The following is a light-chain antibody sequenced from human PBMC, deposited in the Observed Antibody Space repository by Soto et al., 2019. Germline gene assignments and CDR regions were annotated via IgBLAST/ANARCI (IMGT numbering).Light chain of an antibody. CDR1: LNVNSY. Sequence: VLTQSPATLSLSPGERATLSCRASLNVNSYLAWYQQKPGQAPRLLIYDTSNRAAGIPARFSGSGSGTDFTLTISSLEPEDFAIYYCQQRQYWPPITFGQGTRLEIK. J-gene: IGKJ5*01. CDR2: DTS. V-gene: IGKV3-11*01. CDR3: QQRQYWPPIT.